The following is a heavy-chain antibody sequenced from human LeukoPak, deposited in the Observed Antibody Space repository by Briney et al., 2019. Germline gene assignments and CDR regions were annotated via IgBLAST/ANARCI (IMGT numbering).Heavy chain of an antibody. CDR1: GGSTSSYY. Sequence: SETLSLTCTVSGGSTSSYYWSWIRQPPGKGLEWIGYIYYSGSTNYNPSLKSRVTISVDTSKNQFSLKLSSVTAADTAVYYCARGTYYYDSSGYYGAFDIWGQGTMVTVSS. J-gene: IGHJ3*02. V-gene: IGHV4-59*01. D-gene: IGHD3-22*01. CDR3: ARGTYYYDSSGYYGAFDI. CDR2: IYYSGST.